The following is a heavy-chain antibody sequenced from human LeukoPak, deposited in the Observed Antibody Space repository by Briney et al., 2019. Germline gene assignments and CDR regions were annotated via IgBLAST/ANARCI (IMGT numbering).Heavy chain of an antibody. D-gene: IGHD2-15*01. CDR2: ISSSSSYI. J-gene: IGHJ4*02. CDR3: ASGPDCSGGSCYSVGFDY. V-gene: IGHV3-21*01. Sequence: GGSLRLSCAASGFTFSSYSMNWVRQAPGKGLEWVSSISSSSSYIYYADSVKGRFTISRDNAKNSLYLQMNSLRAEDTAVYYCASGPDCSGGSCYSVGFDYWGQGTLVTVSS. CDR1: GFTFSSYS.